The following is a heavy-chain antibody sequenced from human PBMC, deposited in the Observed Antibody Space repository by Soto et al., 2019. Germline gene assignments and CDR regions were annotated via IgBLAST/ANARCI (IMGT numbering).Heavy chain of an antibody. CDR2: IYHSGST. CDR1: GGSISSSNW. V-gene: IGHV4-4*02. D-gene: IGHD3-10*02. J-gene: IGHJ6*02. Sequence: XXTLSLPFAVSGGSISSSNWWSWVRQPPGKGLEWIGEIYHSGSTNYNPSLKSRVTISVDKSKNQFSLKLSSVTTADTAVYYCASVRGGYYYAMDVWGQGTTVTVS. CDR3: ASVRGGYYYAMDV.